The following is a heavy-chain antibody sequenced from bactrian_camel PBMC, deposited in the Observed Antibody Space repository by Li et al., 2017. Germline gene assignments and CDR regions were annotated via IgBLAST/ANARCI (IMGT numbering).Heavy chain of an antibody. Sequence: VQLVESGGGSVQPGGSLRLSCAASGFTFSSYAMSWVRQGPARGLEWVSSINSDGVSTYYRDSVKGRFTISRDNAKNTLYLQSNSLKTEDTAMYYCTQVRAPPPWNGYDDWGQGTQVTVS. J-gene: IGHJ4*01. CDR2: INSDGVST. CDR1: GFTFSSYA. V-gene: IGHV3S31*01. CDR3: TQVRAPPPWNGYDD.